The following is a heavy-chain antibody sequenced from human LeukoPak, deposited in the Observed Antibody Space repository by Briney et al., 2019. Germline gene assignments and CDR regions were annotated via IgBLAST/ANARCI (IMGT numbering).Heavy chain of an antibody. CDR3: AASSGSGNYAYYFDY. D-gene: IGHD3-22*01. CDR1: GFTFSSYW. V-gene: IGHV3-7*01. Sequence: GGSLRLSCAASGFTFSSYWMSWVRQAPGKGLEWVANIKQDGSEKYYVDSVKGRFTISRDNAKNSLYLQMNSLRAEDTAVYYCAASSGSGNYAYYFDYWDQGTLVTVSS. J-gene: IGHJ4*02. CDR2: IKQDGSEK.